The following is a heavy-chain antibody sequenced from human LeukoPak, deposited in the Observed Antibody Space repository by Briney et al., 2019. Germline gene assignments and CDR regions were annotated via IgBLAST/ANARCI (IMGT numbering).Heavy chain of an antibody. CDR2: INHSGST. CDR1: GGSFSGYY. J-gene: IGHJ4*02. V-gene: IGHV4-34*01. Sequence: SETLSLTCAVYGGSFSGYYWSWIRQPPGKGLEWIGEINHSGSTNYNPSLKSRVTISVDTSKNQFSLKLSSVTAADTAVYYCARGRSKPRITMIDYWGQGTLVTVSS. CDR3: ARGRSKPRITMIDY. D-gene: IGHD3-22*01.